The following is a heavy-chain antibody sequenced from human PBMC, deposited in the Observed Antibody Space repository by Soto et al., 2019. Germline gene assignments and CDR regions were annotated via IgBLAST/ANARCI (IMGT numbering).Heavy chain of an antibody. CDR2: IYYSGST. J-gene: IGHJ5*02. D-gene: IGHD3-10*01. CDR3: ARSFFGEFSLNWFDP. Sequence: PSETLSLTCTVSGGSISSYYWSWIRQPPGKGLEWIGYIYYSGSTNYNPSLKSRVTISVDTSKNQFSLKLSSVTAADTAVYYCARSFFGEFSLNWFDPWGQGTLVTVSS. V-gene: IGHV4-59*01. CDR1: GGSISSYY.